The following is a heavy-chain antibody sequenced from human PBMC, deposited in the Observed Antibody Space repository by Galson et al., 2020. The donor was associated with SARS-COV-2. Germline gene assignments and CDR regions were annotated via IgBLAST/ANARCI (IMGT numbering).Heavy chain of an antibody. CDR1: GFTFSSYS. D-gene: IGHD3-10*01. Sequence: NSGGSLRLSCAASGFTFSSYSMNWVRQAPGKGLEWVSSISSSSSYIYYADSVKGRFTISRDNAKNSLYLQMNSLRAEDTAVYYCARDLRRFQFDPWGQGTLVTVSS. CDR3: ARDLRRFQFDP. CDR2: ISSSSSYI. J-gene: IGHJ5*02. V-gene: IGHV3-21*01.